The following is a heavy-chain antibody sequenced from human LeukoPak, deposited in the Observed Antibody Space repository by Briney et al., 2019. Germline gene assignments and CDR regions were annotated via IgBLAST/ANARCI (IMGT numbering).Heavy chain of an antibody. CDR1: GGTFSIYA. CDR3: ARYGDYEYFQH. D-gene: IGHD4-17*01. J-gene: IGHJ1*01. CDR2: IIPIFGTA. V-gene: IGHV1-69*06. Sequence: ASVKVSCKASGGTFSIYAISWVRQAPGQGLEWMGGIIPIFGTANYAQKFQGRVTITADKSTSTAYMELSSLRSEDTAVYYCARYGDYEYFQHWGQGTLVTVSS.